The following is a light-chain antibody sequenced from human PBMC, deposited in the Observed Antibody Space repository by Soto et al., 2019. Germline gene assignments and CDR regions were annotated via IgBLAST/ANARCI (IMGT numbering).Light chain of an antibody. CDR2: AAS. CDR1: QGIGND. J-gene: IGKJ1*01. V-gene: IGKV1-6*01. Sequence: AIQLTQSPSSLSASVGDRVTISCRASQGIGNDLAWYQQKPGKAPRLLIFAASNLQSGVPSRFSGSGSGTDFTLTISRLQPEDFATYYCLQLYNFSWTFGQATKVEIK. CDR3: LQLYNFSWT.